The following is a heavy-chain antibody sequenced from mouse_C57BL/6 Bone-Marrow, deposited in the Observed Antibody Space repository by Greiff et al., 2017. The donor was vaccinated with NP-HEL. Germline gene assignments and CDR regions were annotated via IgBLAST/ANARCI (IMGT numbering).Heavy chain of an antibody. V-gene: IGHV2-2*01. D-gene: IGHD2-3*01. CDR1: GFSLTSYG. Sequence: VQLKESGPGLVQPSQSLSITCTVSGFSLTSYGVHWVRQSPGKGLEWLGVIWSGGSTDYNAAFISRLSISKDNSKSQVFFKMNSLQADDTAIYYCARYDGYYARYFDVWGTGTTVTVSS. J-gene: IGHJ1*03. CDR2: IWSGGST. CDR3: ARYDGYYARYFDV.